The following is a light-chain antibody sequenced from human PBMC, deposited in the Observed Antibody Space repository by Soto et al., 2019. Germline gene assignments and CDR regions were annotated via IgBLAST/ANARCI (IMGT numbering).Light chain of an antibody. CDR3: QQYGSSPRT. CDR2: GAS. Sequence: EIVLTQSPGTLSLSPGERATLSCRASQSVTSNYLAWYQQKPGQAPRLLIYGASTRATGIPGRFSGSGSGTDFTLTITRLAPEDFAVYYCQQYGSSPRTFGQGTKLEI. CDR1: QSVTSNY. J-gene: IGKJ2*01. V-gene: IGKV3-20*01.